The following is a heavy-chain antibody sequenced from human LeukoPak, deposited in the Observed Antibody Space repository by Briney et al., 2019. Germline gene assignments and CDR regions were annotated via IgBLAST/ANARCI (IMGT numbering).Heavy chain of an antibody. CDR2: ISSSSSYI. CDR1: GFTFRSYN. J-gene: IGHJ4*02. V-gene: IGHV3-21*01. CDR3: ARGASRADY. Sequence: GGSLRLSCAASGFTFRSYNMNWVRQAPGKRPEWVSSISSSSSYIYYADSVKGRFTISRDNTKNSLYLQMNSLRAEDTALYYCARGASRADYWGQGTLVTVSS.